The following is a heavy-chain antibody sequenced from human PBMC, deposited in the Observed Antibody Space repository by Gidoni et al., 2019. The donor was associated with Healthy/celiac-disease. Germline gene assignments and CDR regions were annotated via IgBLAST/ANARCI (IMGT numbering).Heavy chain of an antibody. CDR1: GATFSSYD. J-gene: IGHJ6*02. CDR3: ARCTPPTQGRDV. D-gene: IGHD3-10*01. V-gene: IGHV1-69*04. CDR2: AIPIRGIA. Sequence: QVQLVQSGAEVKKPGSSVKVSCKASGATFSSYDISWVRQAPGQGLEWMGSAIPIRGIANYAQKFQGRVTITADKSTSTAYMELSSLRSEDTAVYYGARCTPPTQGRDVWGQGTTVTVSS.